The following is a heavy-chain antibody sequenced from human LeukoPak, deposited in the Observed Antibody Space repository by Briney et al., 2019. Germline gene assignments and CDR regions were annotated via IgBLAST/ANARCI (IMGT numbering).Heavy chain of an antibody. Sequence: ASQTLSLTCAISGDSFSSNSAAWNWIRQSPSRGLEWLGRTYYRSTWYNDYAVSVRGRITVNPDTSKNQFSLHLNSVTPEDTAVYYCARRLTQYDCFDPWGQGILVTVSS. D-gene: IGHD2-2*01. CDR3: ARRLTQYDCFDP. CDR2: TYYRSTWYN. J-gene: IGHJ5*02. CDR1: GDSFSSNSAA. V-gene: IGHV6-1*01.